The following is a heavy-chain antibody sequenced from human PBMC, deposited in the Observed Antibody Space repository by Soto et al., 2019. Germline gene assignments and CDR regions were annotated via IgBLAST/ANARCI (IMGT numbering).Heavy chain of an antibody. CDR3: AREVVAITTCIDN. D-gene: IGHD2-2*01. V-gene: IGHV4-31*02. CDR1: GASISRGHYY. CDR2: IYTSGTT. Sequence: QVQLQESGPGLVKPSQTLSLTCSLSGASISRGHYYWSWIRQHPGKGLEWIGYIYTSGTTFYNPSLKSRVTIAIDKSNNRFSLNLTSVTAADPAVYFWAREVVAITTCIDNWGQGILVTVSS. J-gene: IGHJ4*02.